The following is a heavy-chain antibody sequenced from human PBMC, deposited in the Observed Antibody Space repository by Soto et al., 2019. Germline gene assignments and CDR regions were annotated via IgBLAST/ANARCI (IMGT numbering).Heavy chain of an antibody. Sequence: PPGKGLEWSGEINHSGSTNYNPSLKSRVTISVDTSKNQFSLKLSSVTAADTAVYYCAREGLTMVRGVIIATYYYGMDVGGQGTTVTV. J-gene: IGHJ6*02. V-gene: IGHV4-34*01. D-gene: IGHD3-10*01. CDR2: INHSGST. CDR3: AREGLTMVRGVIIATYYYGMDV.